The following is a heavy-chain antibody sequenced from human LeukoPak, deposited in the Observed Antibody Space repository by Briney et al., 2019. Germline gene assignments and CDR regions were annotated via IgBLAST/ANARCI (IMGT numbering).Heavy chain of an antibody. CDR2: ISSSSTI. Sequence: GGSLRLSCEASGFTFNTYSMNWARQAPGKGLEWVSYISSSSTIYYADSVKGRFTISRDNAKNSLYLQMNSLRAEDTAVYYCARDGLRWHFDYWGQGTLVTVSS. J-gene: IGHJ4*02. CDR3: ARDGLRWHFDY. D-gene: IGHD4-23*01. CDR1: GFTFNTYS. V-gene: IGHV3-48*01.